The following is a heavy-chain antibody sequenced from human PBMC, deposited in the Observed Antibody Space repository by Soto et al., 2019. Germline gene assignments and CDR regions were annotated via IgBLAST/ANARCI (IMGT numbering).Heavy chain of an antibody. Sequence: PGGSLRLSCAASGFTFSNAWMNWVRQAPGKGLEWVGRIKSKTDGGTTDYAAPVKGKFNISRDDSKNTLYLQMNILKTEDTAVYYCTTDNYYDSSGYYDFDYWGQGTLVTVSS. CDR3: TTDNYYDSSGYYDFDY. CDR1: GFTFSNAW. D-gene: IGHD3-22*01. V-gene: IGHV3-15*07. CDR2: IKSKTDGGTT. J-gene: IGHJ4*02.